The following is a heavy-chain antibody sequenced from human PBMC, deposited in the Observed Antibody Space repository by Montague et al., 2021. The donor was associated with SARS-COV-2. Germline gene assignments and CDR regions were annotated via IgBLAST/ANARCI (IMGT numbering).Heavy chain of an antibody. CDR3: ARDHGSGWFTFDY. CDR1: GFTVSSNY. J-gene: IGHJ4*02. CDR2: IYSGGST. D-gene: IGHD6-19*01. V-gene: IGHV3-53*04. Sequence: SLRLSCAASGFTVSSNYMSWVRQAPGKGLEWVSVIYSGGSTYYADSVKGRSTISRHNSTNTLYLPMNNLRAEDTPVYYCARDHGSGWFTFDYWGQGTLVTVSS.